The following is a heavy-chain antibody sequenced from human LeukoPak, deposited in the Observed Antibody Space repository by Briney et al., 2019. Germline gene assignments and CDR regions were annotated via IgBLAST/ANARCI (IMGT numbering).Heavy chain of an antibody. CDR2: ISGSGGST. CDR3: AKDSRFGHYYDSSGPQDASDI. J-gene: IGHJ3*02. V-gene: IGHV3-23*01. Sequence: PGGSLRLSCVGSGYTFSDFEMNWVRQAPGKGLEWVSAISGSGGSTYDADSVKGRFTISRDNSKNTLYLQMNSLRAEDTAVYYCAKDSRFGHYYDSSGPQDASDIWGQGTMVTVSS. D-gene: IGHD3-22*01. CDR1: GYTFSDFE.